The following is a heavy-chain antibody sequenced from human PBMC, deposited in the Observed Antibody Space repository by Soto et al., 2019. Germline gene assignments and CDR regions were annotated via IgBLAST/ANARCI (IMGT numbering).Heavy chain of an antibody. J-gene: IGHJ5*02. CDR2: INHSGST. V-gene: IGHV4-34*01. CDR3: ARVREPLTGGPWFDP. Sequence: SETLSLTCAVYGESFSGYYWSWIRQPPGKGLEWIGEINHSGSTNYNPSLKSRVTISVDTSKNQFSLKLSSVTAADTAVYYCARVREPLTGGPWFDPWGQGTLVTVSS. CDR1: GESFSGYY. D-gene: IGHD1-26*01.